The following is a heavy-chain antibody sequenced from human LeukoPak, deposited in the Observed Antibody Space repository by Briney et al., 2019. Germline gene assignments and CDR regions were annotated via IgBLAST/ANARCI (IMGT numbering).Heavy chain of an antibody. CDR2: ISYDGSNK. CDR3: ARAQYYYDSSGYSY. J-gene: IGHJ4*02. D-gene: IGHD3-22*01. V-gene: IGHV3-30*14. CDR1: GFTFSSYA. Sequence: GGSLRLSCAASGFTFSSYAMHWVRQAPGKGLEWVAVISYDGSNKYYADSVKGRFTISRGNSKNTLYLQMNSLRAEDTAVYYCARAQYYYDSSGYSYWGQGTLVTVSS.